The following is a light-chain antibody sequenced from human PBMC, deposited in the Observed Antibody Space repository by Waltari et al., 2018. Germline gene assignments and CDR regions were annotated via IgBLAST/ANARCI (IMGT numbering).Light chain of an antibody. V-gene: IGLV2-14*01. J-gene: IGLJ2*01. CDR3: SSYTSSSTFVV. CDR1: SSHVACYNY. Sequence: QSALTQPASVSGSPGQSITISCPGTSSHVACYNYFSCYQQHPGKAPKLMIYDVSKRPSGVSNRFSGSKSGNTASLTISGLQAEDEADYYCSSYTSSSTFVVFGGGTKLTVL. CDR2: DVS.